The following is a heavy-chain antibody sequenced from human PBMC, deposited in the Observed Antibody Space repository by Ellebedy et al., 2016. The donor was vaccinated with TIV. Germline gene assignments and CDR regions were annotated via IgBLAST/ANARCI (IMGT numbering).Heavy chain of an antibody. CDR3: TKGAWLDD. Sequence: GESLKISCAASGFPFSTYDMSWVRQAPGKGLEWVSVILGSDMTTHYADSVKGQFTVFRDNSKNTLYLQMNSLRVDDTAMYYCTKGAWLDDWGPGTLVTVSS. CDR1: GFPFSTYD. J-gene: IGHJ4*02. D-gene: IGHD1-26*01. V-gene: IGHV3-23*01. CDR2: ILGSDMTT.